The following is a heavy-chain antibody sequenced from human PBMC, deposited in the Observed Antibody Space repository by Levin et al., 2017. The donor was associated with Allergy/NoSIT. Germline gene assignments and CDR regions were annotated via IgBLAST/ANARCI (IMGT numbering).Heavy chain of an antibody. D-gene: IGHD6-13*01. J-gene: IGHJ4*02. CDR2: INHSGST. V-gene: IGHV4-34*01. Sequence: SETLSLTCAVYGGSFSGYYWSWIRQPPWKGLEWIGEINHSGSTNYNPSLKSRVTISVDTSKNQFSLKLSSVTAADTAVYYCARGGSSWYSDLLSYVFYFDYWGQGTLVTVSS. CDR3: ARGGSSWYSDLLSYVFYFDY. CDR1: GGSFSGYY.